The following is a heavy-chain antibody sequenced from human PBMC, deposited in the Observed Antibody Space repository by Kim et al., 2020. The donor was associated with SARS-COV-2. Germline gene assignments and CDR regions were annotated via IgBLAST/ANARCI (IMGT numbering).Heavy chain of an antibody. Sequence: GGSLRLSCAASGFTFSTYAMSWVRQAPGKGLEWVSALNSGGTTYYAASVKGRFTISRDNSKNTLYLYLQMNSLRAEDTAVYYCAKEAWLTIFGLDFGWFEPWGQGTLVTVSS. CDR1: GFTFSTYA. CDR3: AKEAWLTIFGLDFGWFEP. CDR2: LNSGGTT. D-gene: IGHD3-3*01. J-gene: IGHJ5*02. V-gene: IGHV3-23*01.